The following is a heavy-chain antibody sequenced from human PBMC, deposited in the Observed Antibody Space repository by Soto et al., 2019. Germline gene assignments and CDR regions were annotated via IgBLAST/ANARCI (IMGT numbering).Heavy chain of an antibody. CDR3: TRGRSGIANNDFEH. J-gene: IGHJ4*02. V-gene: IGHV3-30-3*01. D-gene: IGHD2-21*01. CDR2: MSLDGNSR. CDR1: GFAVSSYS. Sequence: QVQLVESGGGVVQPGTSLRLSCAASGFAVSSYSVHWVRQAPGKGLEWVAAMSLDGNSRYFADSVKGRFTISRDTSKNTWSLQMNSLGPEDSAVYHCTRGRSGIANNDFEHWGQGTQVTVSS.